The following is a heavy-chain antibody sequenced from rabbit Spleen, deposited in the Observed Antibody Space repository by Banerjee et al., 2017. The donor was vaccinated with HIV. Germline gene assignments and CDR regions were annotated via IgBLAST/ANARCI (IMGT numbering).Heavy chain of an antibody. CDR2: IYGGDGST. CDR1: GFSFSSNYY. Sequence: QSLEESGGDLVKPEGSLTLTCTASGFSFSSNYYMCWVRQAPGKGLECIACIYGGDGSTYYANWAKGRFTISKTSSTTVTLQMTRLTAADTATYFCARGGGLWGPGTLVTVS. J-gene: IGHJ6*01. V-gene: IGHV1S40*01. CDR3: ARGGGL.